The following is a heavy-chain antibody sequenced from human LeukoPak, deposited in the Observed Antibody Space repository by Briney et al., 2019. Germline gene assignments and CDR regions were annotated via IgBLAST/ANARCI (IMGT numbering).Heavy chain of an antibody. CDR1: GFTLSSYA. D-gene: IGHD6-13*01. V-gene: IGHV3-64D*09. J-gene: IGHJ4*02. Sequence: GGSLRLSCSASGFTLSSYAMHWVRQAPGKGLEYVSVISSNGGTYYADSVQGSFPISRDTSKNTLYLQMSSLRAEDTAVYYCVKGQQLVRGFFDYWGQGTLVTVSS. CDR2: ISSNGGT. CDR3: VKGQQLVRGFFDY.